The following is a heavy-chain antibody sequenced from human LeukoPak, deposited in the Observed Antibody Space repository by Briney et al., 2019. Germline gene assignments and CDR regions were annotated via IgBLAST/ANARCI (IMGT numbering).Heavy chain of an antibody. V-gene: IGHV4-39*01. CDR1: GGSISSSSYY. CDR3: ARHVSMVRGVIARVFDY. CDR2: IYYSGST. J-gene: IGHJ4*02. Sequence: SETLSLTCTVSGGSISSSSYYWGWIRQPPGKGLEWIGSIYYSGSTYYNPSLKSRVTISVDTSKNQFSLKLSSVTAADTAVYYCARHVSMVRGVIARVFDYWGQGTLVTVSS. D-gene: IGHD3-10*01.